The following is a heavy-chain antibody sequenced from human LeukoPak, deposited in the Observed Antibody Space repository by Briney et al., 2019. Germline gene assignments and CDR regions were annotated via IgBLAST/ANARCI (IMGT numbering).Heavy chain of an antibody. J-gene: IGHJ5*02. CDR2: IYHSGST. CDR1: GYSISSGYY. V-gene: IGHV4-38-2*02. D-gene: IGHD3-3*01. CDR3: ARGIGFWRNNWFDP. Sequence: SETLSLTCTVSGYSISSGYYWGWIRQPPGKGLEWIGSIYHSGSTYYNPSLKSRVTISVDTSKNQFSLKLSSVTAADTAVYYCARGIGFWRNNWFDPWGQGTLVTVSS.